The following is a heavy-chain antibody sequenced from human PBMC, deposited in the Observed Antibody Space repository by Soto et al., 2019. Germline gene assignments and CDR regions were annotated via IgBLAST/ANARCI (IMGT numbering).Heavy chain of an antibody. D-gene: IGHD3-3*01. Sequence: PGGSLRLSCVVSGFTFSSYWMSWVRLAPGKGLEWVANIKQDESEKYYVDSVKGRFTISRDNAKNSLYLQMNSLRAEDTAVYYCARASTLDYDFWSAYETDYMDVWGKGTKVTVSS. CDR2: IKQDESEK. CDR3: ARASTLDYDFWSAYETDYMDV. CDR1: GFTFSSYW. J-gene: IGHJ6*03. V-gene: IGHV3-7*02.